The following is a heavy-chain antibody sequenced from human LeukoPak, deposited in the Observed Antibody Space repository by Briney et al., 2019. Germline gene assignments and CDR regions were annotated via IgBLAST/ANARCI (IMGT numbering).Heavy chain of an antibody. D-gene: IGHD6-19*01. Sequence: GASVKVSCKASGYTFTSYGISWVRQAPGQGLEWMGWISAYNGNTNYAQKLQGRVTMTTDTSTSTAYMELRSLRSDDTAVYYCARGTDTGSGFLNWFDPWGQGTLVTVSS. CDR1: GYTFTSYG. CDR2: ISAYNGNT. CDR3: ARGTDTGSGFLNWFDP. V-gene: IGHV1-18*01. J-gene: IGHJ5*02.